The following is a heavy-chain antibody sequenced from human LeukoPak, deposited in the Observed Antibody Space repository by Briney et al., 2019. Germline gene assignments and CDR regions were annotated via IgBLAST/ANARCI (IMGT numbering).Heavy chain of an antibody. CDR3: AGSGYEELDY. V-gene: IGHV3-21*01. D-gene: IGHD5-12*01. CDR1: GFTFSSGT. CDR2: ISGGSAYI. J-gene: IGHJ4*02. Sequence: GESLRLSCAASGFTFSSGTMRWVRQAPGKGLEWVSSISGGSAYIYYADSLKGRFTISRDNSKNTLYLQMNSLRAEDTAVYYCAGSGYEELDYWGQGTLVTVSS.